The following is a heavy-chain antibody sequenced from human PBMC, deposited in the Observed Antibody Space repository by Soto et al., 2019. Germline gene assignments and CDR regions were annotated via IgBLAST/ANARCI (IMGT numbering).Heavy chain of an antibody. Sequence: QVQLVQSGDAVKTPGASVKVSCKASGYTFTDYDINWVRQAPGHGLEWVGRMNPNSGKTDYAQNFQARVTMTRDTSISTAYLELSNLGYEDTAVFYCSTWGRDGWYTGFFWGQGTLVTVAS. CDR2: MNPNSGKT. CDR1: GYTFTDYD. D-gene: IGHD6-19*01. V-gene: IGHV1-8*01. CDR3: STWGRDGWYTGFF. J-gene: IGHJ4*02.